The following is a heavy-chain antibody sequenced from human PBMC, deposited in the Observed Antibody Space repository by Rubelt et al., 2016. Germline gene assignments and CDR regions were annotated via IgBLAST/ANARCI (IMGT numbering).Heavy chain of an antibody. D-gene: IGHD6-13*01. V-gene: IGHV3-30*01. Sequence: ADSVKGRFTISRDNSKNTLYLQMNSLRAEDTAVYYCARARIAAAGSMTPYYYYYMDVWGQGTTVTVSS. J-gene: IGHJ6*03. CDR3: ARARIAAAGSMTPYYYYYMDV.